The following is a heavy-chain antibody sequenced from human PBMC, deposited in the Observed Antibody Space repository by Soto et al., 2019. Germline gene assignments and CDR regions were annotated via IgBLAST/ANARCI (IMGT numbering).Heavy chain of an antibody. CDR1: GASISSSSHC. D-gene: IGHD5-12*01. V-gene: IGHV4-39*01. J-gene: IGHJ3*02. CDR2: IYYSGST. CDR3: ARLVAYSGYDLGLGIFDI. Sequence: SETLSLTCTVSGASISSSSHCWGWIRQPPGKGLEYIGSIYYSGSTYYNPSLKSRVTISVDTSKKQFSLNLSSVTATDTAVYYGARLVAYSGYDLGLGIFDIWSQGTMVTVSS.